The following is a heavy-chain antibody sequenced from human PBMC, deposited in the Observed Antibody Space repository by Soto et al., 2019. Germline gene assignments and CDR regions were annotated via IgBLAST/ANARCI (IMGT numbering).Heavy chain of an antibody. V-gene: IGHV4-31*03. CDR2: IYYSGST. Sequence: PSETLPLTCTVSGGSLSSGCYYWRWIRQHPGKGLECIVYIYYSGSTYYNQSLKSRVTISLYTSKNQFSLKLSSVTAAGTAVYYCAGVVGGYIGYDFDTWGQGTLVTVSS. CDR1: GGSLSSGCYY. CDR3: AGVVGGYIGYDFDT. J-gene: IGHJ5*02. D-gene: IGHD5-12*01.